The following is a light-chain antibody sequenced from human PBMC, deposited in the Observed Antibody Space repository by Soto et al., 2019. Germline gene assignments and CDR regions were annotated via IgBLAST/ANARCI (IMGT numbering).Light chain of an antibody. V-gene: IGKV1-5*03. Sequence: DIQMTQSPSTLSASVGDRVTITCRASQSISTWLAWYQQKPGKAPKLLIYSASDLESGVPSRFSGSGFGTEFTLTITSLQPDDFATYYCQKYNNAPPWTFGQGTKVDIK. CDR1: QSISTW. CDR3: QKYNNAPPWT. J-gene: IGKJ1*01. CDR2: SAS.